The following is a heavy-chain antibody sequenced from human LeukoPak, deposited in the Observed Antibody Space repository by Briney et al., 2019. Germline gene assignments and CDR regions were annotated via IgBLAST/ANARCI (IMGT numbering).Heavy chain of an antibody. D-gene: IGHD2-2*01. Sequence: ASVKVSCKASGYTFTSYDINWVRQSTGQGLEWMGWMNPNSGNTGYAQKFQGRVTITRNTSISTAYMELSSLRSEDTAVYYCARADRLVPAAVYDWGQGTLVTVSS. CDR3: ARADRLVPAAVYD. CDR1: GYTFTSYD. V-gene: IGHV1-8*03. CDR2: MNPNSGNT. J-gene: IGHJ4*02.